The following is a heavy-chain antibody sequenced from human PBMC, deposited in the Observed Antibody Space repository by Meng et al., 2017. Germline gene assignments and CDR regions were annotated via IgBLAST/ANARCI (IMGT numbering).Heavy chain of an antibody. CDR1: GFTVSSNY. Sequence: GGFLRPSGAASGFTVSSNYMSWARQAPGKGLEWVSVIYSGGSTYYADSVEGRFTISRDQSKNTQYLQMNSLRAEDTTVYYCARKSRDGYNSYWGQGTRVTVSS. D-gene: IGHD5-24*01. J-gene: IGHJ4*02. V-gene: IGHV3-66*02. CDR2: IYSGGST. CDR3: ARKSRDGYNSY.